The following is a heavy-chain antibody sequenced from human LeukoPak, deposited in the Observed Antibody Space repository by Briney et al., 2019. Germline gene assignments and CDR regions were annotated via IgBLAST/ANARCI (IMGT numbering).Heavy chain of an antibody. V-gene: IGHV1-69*04. CDR3: ARDRSSGWTHNFDY. CDR1: GGTFISYA. J-gene: IGHJ4*02. CDR2: IIPILGIA. D-gene: IGHD6-19*01. Sequence: GASVTVSCKASGGTFISYAISWVRQAPGQGLEWMGRIIPILGIANYAQKFQGRVTITADKSTSTAYMELSSLRSEDTAVYYCARDRSSGWTHNFDYWGQGTLVTVSS.